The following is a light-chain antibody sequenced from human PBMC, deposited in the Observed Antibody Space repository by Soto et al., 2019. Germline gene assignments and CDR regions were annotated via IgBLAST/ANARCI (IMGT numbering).Light chain of an antibody. Sequence: QSALTQPASVSGSPGQSITISCTGTSSDVGGYNYVSWYQQHPGKAPKLMIYEVSKRPSGVSNRFSGSKSGNTASLTISGLQAEDEADYYCSSYTGSSTSNDVFETGTKVTVL. CDR2: EVS. CDR1: SSDVGGYNY. V-gene: IGLV2-14*01. J-gene: IGLJ1*01. CDR3: SSYTGSSTSNDV.